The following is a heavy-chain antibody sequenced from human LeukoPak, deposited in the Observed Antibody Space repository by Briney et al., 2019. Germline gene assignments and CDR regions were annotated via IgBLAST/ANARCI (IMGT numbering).Heavy chain of an antibody. Sequence: SETLSLTCTVSGGCISSSSYYWGWIRQPPGKGLEWIGSIYYSGSTYYNPSLKSRVTISVDTAKNQFSLKLSSVTAADTAVYYCARNDGDYAVDYWGQGTLVTVSS. CDR3: ARNDGDYAVDY. D-gene: IGHD4-17*01. CDR1: GGCISSSSYY. V-gene: IGHV4-39*01. J-gene: IGHJ4*02. CDR2: IYYSGST.